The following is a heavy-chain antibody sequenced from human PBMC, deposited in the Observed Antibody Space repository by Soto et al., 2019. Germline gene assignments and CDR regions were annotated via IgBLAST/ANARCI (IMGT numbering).Heavy chain of an antibody. V-gene: IGHV1-69*01. D-gene: IGHD5-12*01. CDR3: ARRQTSDITYFHC. CDR1: GGTFIFYG. CDR2: IIPVFNTT. Sequence: QVQLVQSGAVVKKPGSSVKVSCRASGGTFIFYGISWVRQAPGQGLEWIGGIIPVFNTTHYAQNFKGTVTITADESTSTAYLELSGLRSEDTAIYYRARRQTSDITYFHCWGQGTPVIVSS. J-gene: IGHJ4*02.